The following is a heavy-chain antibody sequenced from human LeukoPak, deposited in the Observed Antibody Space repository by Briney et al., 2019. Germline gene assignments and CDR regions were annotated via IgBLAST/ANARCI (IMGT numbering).Heavy chain of an antibody. D-gene: IGHD2-15*01. CDR1: GYTFTSYY. CDR3: ARDLSYCSGGSCHHLGY. V-gene: IGHV1-46*01. Sequence: ASVKVSCKASGYTFTSYYMHWVRQALGQGLEWMGIINPSGGSTSYAQKFQGRVTMTRDTSTSTVYMELSSLRSEDTAVYYCARDLSYCSGGSCHHLGYWGQGTLVTVSS. CDR2: INPSGGST. J-gene: IGHJ4*02.